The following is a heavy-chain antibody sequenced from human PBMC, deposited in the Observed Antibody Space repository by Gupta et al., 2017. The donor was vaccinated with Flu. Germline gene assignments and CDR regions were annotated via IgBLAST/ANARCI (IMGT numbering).Heavy chain of an antibody. Sequence: IRQPPGKGLGWIGEIKHRGGTKYNPSLKSRVTISGDTSKNQFSLKLSSVTAADTAVYYCARGIVGATSYFDYWGQGTLVTVSS. D-gene: IGHD1-26*01. CDR3: ARGIVGATSYFDY. J-gene: IGHJ4*02. V-gene: IGHV4-34*01. CDR2: IKHRGGT.